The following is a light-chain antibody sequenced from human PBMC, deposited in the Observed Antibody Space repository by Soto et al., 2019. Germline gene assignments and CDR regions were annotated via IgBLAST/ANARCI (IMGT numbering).Light chain of an antibody. CDR3: QQCSSSPLT. CDR2: DAS. CDR1: QSVGNNY. V-gene: IGKV3-20*01. J-gene: IGKJ4*01. Sequence: EIVLTQSPGTLSLSPGERATLSCRASQSVGNNYLAWFQQKPGQAPRLLIDDASRRATGIPDRFSGSGSRTDFTLTINRLEPEDFAVYYCQQCSSSPLTFGGGTKVEIK.